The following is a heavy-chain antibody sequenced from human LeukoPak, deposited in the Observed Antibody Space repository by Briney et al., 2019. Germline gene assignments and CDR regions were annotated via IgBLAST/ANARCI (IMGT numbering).Heavy chain of an antibody. CDR1: GYSISSGYY. V-gene: IGHV4-38-2*01. CDR2: IYHSGST. D-gene: IGHD3-10*01. J-gene: IGHJ4*02. Sequence: SETLSLTCAVSGYSISSGYYWGWIRQPPGKGLEWVGSIYHSGSTYYNPSLKSRVTISVDTSKNQFSLKLSSVTAADTAVYYCARGILWFRDKGFDYWGQGTLVTVSS. CDR3: ARGILWFRDKGFDY.